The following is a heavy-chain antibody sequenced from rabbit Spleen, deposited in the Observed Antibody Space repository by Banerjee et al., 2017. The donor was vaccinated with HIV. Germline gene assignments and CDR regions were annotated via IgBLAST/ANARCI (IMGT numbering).Heavy chain of an antibody. CDR2: IYAGSSDST. V-gene: IGHV1S40*01. J-gene: IGHJ4*01. D-gene: IGHD2-1*01. CDR3: ARGSATMTLVITGYYLSL. CDR1: GFSFSSNYY. Sequence: QSLEESGGDLVKPGASLTLTCTASGFSFSSNYYMCWVRQAPGKGLECIACIYAGSSDSTYYANWAKGRFTISKASSTTVTLQMTSLTVADTATYFCARGSATMTLVITGYYLSLWGQGTLVTVS.